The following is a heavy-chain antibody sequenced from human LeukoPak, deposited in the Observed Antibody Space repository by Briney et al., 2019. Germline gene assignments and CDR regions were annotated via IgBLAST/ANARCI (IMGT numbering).Heavy chain of an antibody. V-gene: IGHV3-23*01. CDR1: GFTFTSNA. D-gene: IGHD3-9*01. CDR3: AIPDILTGNH. CDR2: ISGSGGST. Sequence: GGPLRPPCPPPGFTFTSNALSWVGQAQGRGREWVSAISGSGGSTYYADSVKGRFTISRDNSKNTLYLQMNSLRAEDTAVYYCAIPDILTGNHWGQGTLVTVSS. J-gene: IGHJ5*02.